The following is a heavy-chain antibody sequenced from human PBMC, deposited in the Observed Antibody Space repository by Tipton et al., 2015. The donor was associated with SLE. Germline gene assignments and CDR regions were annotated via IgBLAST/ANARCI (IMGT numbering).Heavy chain of an antibody. D-gene: IGHD1-7*01. J-gene: IGHJ4*02. V-gene: IGHV4-30-2*01. Sequence: TLSLTCAVSDDSFSRGDYSWSWIRQPPGKGLEWIGYIYHSGITSYNPSLKSRVTMSVDTSKNQFSLKLTSVTAADTAMYYCARVRNNWNYLWYFDYWGQGTLVTVSS. CDR3: ARVRNNWNYLWYFDY. CDR2: IYHSGIT. CDR1: DDSFSRGDYS.